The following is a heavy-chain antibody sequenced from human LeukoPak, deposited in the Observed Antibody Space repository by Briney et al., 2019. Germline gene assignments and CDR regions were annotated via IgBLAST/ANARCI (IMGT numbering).Heavy chain of an antibody. CDR1: GYTFTSYF. D-gene: IGHD1-7*01. Sequence: ASVKVSCKASGYTFTSYFMHWVRQAPGQGLEWMGIINPSGGSTSYAQKFQGRVTMTRATSTSTVYMELSSLRSEDTAVYYCERVELNYGMDVWGQGTTVTVSS. J-gene: IGHJ6*02. V-gene: IGHV1-46*01. CDR3: ERVELNYGMDV. CDR2: INPSGGST.